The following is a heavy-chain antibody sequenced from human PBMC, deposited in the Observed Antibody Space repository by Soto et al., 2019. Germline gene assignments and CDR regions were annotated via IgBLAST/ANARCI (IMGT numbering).Heavy chain of an antibody. CDR3: ARHYYDSSGYFRFDY. V-gene: IGHV4-59*01. Sequence: SETLSLTCTVSGGSISGYYWSWIRQPPGKGLEWIGYIYFSGSTNYNPSLQSRVTISVDTSKNQFSLKLSSVTAADTAVYYCARHYYDSSGYFRFDYWGQGTLVTVSS. CDR1: GGSISGYY. CDR2: IYFSGST. D-gene: IGHD3-22*01. J-gene: IGHJ4*02.